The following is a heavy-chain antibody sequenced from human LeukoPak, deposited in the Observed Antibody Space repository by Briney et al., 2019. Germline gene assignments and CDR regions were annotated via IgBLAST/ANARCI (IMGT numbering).Heavy chain of an antibody. Sequence: SGTLSLTCAVSGGSIKSNNWWSWVRQPPGKGLEWIGEIYHSGSTNYNPSLKSRVTISVDTSKNQFSLKLSSVTAADTAVYYCATEQRITIFGVVKDYWGQGTLVTVSS. CDR2: IYHSGST. CDR1: GGSIKSNNW. V-gene: IGHV4-4*02. D-gene: IGHD3-3*01. J-gene: IGHJ4*02. CDR3: ATEQRITIFGVVKDY.